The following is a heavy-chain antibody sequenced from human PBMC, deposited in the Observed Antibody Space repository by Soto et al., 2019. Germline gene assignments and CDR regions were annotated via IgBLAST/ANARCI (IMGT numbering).Heavy chain of an antibody. CDR2: MNPNSGNT. Sequence: GDSGKVSCTAAAYTFTRWDLILVRRAPTPGLEWMGWMNPNSGNTGYAQKFQGRVTMTRNTSISTAYMELSSLRSEDTAVYYCARLQRWLQLRYYYYGMDVWGQGNTVTGSS. J-gene: IGHJ6*02. D-gene: IGHD5-12*01. CDR3: ARLQRWLQLRYYYYGMDV. V-gene: IGHV1-8*01. CDR1: AYTFTRWD.